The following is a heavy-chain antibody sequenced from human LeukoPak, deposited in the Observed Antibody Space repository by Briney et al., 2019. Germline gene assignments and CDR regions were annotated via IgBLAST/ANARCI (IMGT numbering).Heavy chain of an antibody. CDR2: IYYSGST. CDR1: GGSISSYY. D-gene: IGHD2-2*01. Sequence: SETLSLTCTVSGGSISSYYWGWIRQPPGKGLEWSGSIYYSGSTYYNPSLKSRVTISVDTSKNQFSLKLSSVTAADTAVYYCARGFIVVVPAHLNPPYFDYWGQGTLVTVSS. V-gene: IGHV4-39*07. CDR3: ARGFIVVVPAHLNPPYFDY. J-gene: IGHJ4*02.